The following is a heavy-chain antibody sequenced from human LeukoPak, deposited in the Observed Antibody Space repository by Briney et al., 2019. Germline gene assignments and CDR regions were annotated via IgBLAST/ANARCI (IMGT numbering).Heavy chain of an antibody. Sequence: SETLSLTCAVYGGSFSGYYWSWIRRPPGKGLEWIGEINHSGSTNYNPSLKSRVTISVDTSKNQFSLKLSSVTAADTAVYYCARLQKLLLWFGEPFDYWGQGTLVTVSS. V-gene: IGHV4-34*01. CDR1: GGSFSGYY. CDR3: ARLQKLLLWFGEPFDY. J-gene: IGHJ4*02. CDR2: INHSGST. D-gene: IGHD3-10*01.